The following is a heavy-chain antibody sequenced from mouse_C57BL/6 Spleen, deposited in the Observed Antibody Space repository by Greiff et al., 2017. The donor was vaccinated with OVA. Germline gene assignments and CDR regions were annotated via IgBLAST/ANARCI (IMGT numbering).Heavy chain of an antibody. Sequence: VHVKQSGPELVKPGASVKISCKASGYSFTDYNMNWVKQSNGKSLEWIGVINPNYGTTSYNQKFKGKATLTVDQASSTAYMQLNSLTSEDSAVDYCARRGVNTVLDAMDYWGQGTSVTVSS. J-gene: IGHJ4*01. V-gene: IGHV1-39*01. D-gene: IGHD1-1*01. CDR2: INPNYGTT. CDR1: GYSFTDYN. CDR3: ARRGVNTVLDAMDY.